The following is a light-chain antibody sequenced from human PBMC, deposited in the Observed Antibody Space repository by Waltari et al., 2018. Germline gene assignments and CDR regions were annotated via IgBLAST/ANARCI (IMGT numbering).Light chain of an antibody. CDR2: TNN. V-gene: IGLV1-44*01. CDR3: AVWDDSLNDVV. Sequence: QSVLTQPHSASGTPGQGVTISCSGSSSNTGSNTVNWYQHPPGTAPTLLIYTNNQRPSGVPDRFSGSKSGTSAFLAISGLQSEDEADYYCAVWDDSLNDVVFGGGTKLTVL. J-gene: IGLJ2*01. CDR1: SSNTGSNT.